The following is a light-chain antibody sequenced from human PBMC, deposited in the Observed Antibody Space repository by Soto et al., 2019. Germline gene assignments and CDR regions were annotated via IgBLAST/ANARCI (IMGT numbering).Light chain of an antibody. Sequence: QSVLTQPPLVSAAPGQKVTISCSGSSANIGSNYVSWYQQLPGTAPKLVIYDSDRRPSEIPDRFSGSKSGTSATLDITGLQTGDEADYYCGAWDGSLSVVLFGGGTKLTVL. J-gene: IGLJ2*01. CDR3: GAWDGSLSVVL. V-gene: IGLV1-51*01. CDR1: SANIGSNY. CDR2: DSD.